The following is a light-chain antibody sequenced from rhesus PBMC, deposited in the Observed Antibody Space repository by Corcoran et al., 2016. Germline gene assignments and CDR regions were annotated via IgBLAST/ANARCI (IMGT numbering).Light chain of an antibody. CDR3: QHYINWPYS. V-gene: IGKV1-22*01. CDR2: KAS. Sequence: DIQMTQSPSSLSASVGDTVTITCRASQSISSWLDWYQQKPGKAPKLLIYKASSLQSGGPSRFSGSGSGIDFTLTISSLQPEDFAVYYCQHYINWPYSFGQGTKVEIK. CDR1: QSISSW. J-gene: IGKJ2*01.